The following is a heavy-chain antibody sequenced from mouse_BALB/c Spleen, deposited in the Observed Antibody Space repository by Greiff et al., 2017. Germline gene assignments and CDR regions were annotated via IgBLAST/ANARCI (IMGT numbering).Heavy chain of an antibody. CDR3: ARDTLTGYFDY. D-gene: IGHD4-1*01. J-gene: IGHJ2*01. CDR2: INSNGGST. Sequence: DVKLVESGGGLVQPGGSLKLSCAASGFTFSSYGMSWVRQTPDKRLELVATINSNGGSTYYPDSVKGRFTISRDNAKNTLYLQMSSLKSEDTAMYYCARDTLTGYFDYWGQGTTLTVSS. V-gene: IGHV5-6-3*01. CDR1: GFTFSSYG.